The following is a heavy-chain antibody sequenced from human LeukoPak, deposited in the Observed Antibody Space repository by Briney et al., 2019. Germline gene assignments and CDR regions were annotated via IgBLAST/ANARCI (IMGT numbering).Heavy chain of an antibody. V-gene: IGHV3-11*06. D-gene: IGHD6-19*01. CDR2: ISSSGSYT. Sequence: GGSLRLSCAASGFTFSDYYMSWIRQAPGKGLEWVSYISSSGSYTNYADSVKGRFTTSRDNAKNSLYLQMNSLRAGDTAVYYCARSAVAGTGFDYWGQGTLVTVSS. J-gene: IGHJ4*02. CDR1: GFTFSDYY. CDR3: ARSAVAGTGFDY.